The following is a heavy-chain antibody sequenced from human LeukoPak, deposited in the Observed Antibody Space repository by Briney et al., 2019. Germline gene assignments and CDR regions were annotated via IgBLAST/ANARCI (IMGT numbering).Heavy chain of an antibody. J-gene: IGHJ4*02. CDR1: GASFSGYY. CDR2: INHSGVT. Sequence: SETLSLTCAVYGASFSGYYWSWIRQPPGKGLEWIGEINHSGVTNCSPSLRSRVTISVDTSKNQFSLILSSVTAADTAVYYCARSRDFDCWGQGTLVTVSS. V-gene: IGHV4-34*01. CDR3: ARSRDFDC.